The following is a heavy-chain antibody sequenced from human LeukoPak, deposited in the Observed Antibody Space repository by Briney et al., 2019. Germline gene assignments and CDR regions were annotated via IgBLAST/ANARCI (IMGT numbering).Heavy chain of an antibody. CDR2: INPNSGGT. J-gene: IGHJ4*02. Sequence: ASVKVSCKASGYTFTGYYMHWVRQAPGQGLEWMGRINPNSGGTNHAQKFQGRVTMTRDTSISTAYMELSRLRSDDTAVYYCARDDSGSYNFDYWGQGTLVTVSS. CDR3: ARDDSGSYNFDY. V-gene: IGHV1-2*06. D-gene: IGHD1-26*01. CDR1: GYTFTGYY.